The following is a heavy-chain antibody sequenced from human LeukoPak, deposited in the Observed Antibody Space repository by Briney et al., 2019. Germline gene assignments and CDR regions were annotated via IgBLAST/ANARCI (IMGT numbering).Heavy chain of an antibody. CDR1: GGSSNSRA. CDR2: IIPNLGTT. J-gene: IGHJ4*02. CDR3: ATTNDGGGYQWGDFFDF. V-gene: IGHV1-69*04. D-gene: IGHD3-22*01. Sequence: GASVTVSCKASGGSSNSRAISWVRQAPGQGLEWMGRIIPNLGTTNRAQNFQDRVTLTADKSTNTAYMELTSLTSDDTAVYYCATTNDGGGYQWGDFFDFWGQGTLVTVSS.